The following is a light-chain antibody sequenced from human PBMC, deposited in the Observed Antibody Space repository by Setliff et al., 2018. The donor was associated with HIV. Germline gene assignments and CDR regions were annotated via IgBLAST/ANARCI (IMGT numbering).Light chain of an antibody. Sequence: SVLTQPASVSGSPGQSITISCTGTSSDVGSFSLVSWYQQEPGKAPKLIIYKVTKRPSGISDRFSGSKSGNTASLSISGLQTEDEADYYCCSYACSQTYVFGIGTKVTVL. V-gene: IGLV2-23*02. CDR1: SSDVGSFSL. CDR3: CSYACSQTYV. CDR2: KVT. J-gene: IGLJ1*01.